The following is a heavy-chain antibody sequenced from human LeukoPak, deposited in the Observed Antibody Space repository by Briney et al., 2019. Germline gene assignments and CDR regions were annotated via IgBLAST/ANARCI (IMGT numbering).Heavy chain of an antibody. J-gene: IGHJ4*02. CDR3: ARRMYCSGGSCYYFDY. Sequence: SETLSLTCTVSGYSISSGYYWGWIRQPPGKGLEWIGSIYHSGSTYYNPSLKSRVSISVDTSKNQFSLKLNSVTAADTAVYYCARRMYCSGGSCYYFDYWGQGTLVTVSS. V-gene: IGHV4-38-2*02. CDR1: GYSISSGYY. D-gene: IGHD2-15*01. CDR2: IYHSGST.